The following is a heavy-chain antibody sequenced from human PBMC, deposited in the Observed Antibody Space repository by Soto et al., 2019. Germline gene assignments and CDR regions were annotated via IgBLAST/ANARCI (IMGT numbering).Heavy chain of an antibody. CDR3: ARYGSGILFDY. CDR1: GGSFSGYY. D-gene: IGHD3-10*01. CDR2: IDHSGST. Sequence: SETLSLTCAVFGGSFSGYYWSWIRQPPGKGLEWIGEIDHSGSTNYNPSLKSRVTTSVDTSKNQFSLKLTSVTAADTALYYCARYGSGILFDYWGQGALVTVSS. J-gene: IGHJ4*02. V-gene: IGHV4-34*01.